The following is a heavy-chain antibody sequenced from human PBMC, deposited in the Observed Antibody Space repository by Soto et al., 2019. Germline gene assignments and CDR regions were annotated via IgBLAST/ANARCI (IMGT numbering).Heavy chain of an antibody. CDR1: GFTFGDYA. Sequence: GGSLRLSCTASGFTFGDYAMTWFRQAPGKGLEWVGLIRSKGYGGTAEYAASVEGRFAISRDDSNSIAYLQMNSLKTEDTAVYYCTRDRSGGNYFDYWGQGTLVTVSS. J-gene: IGHJ4*02. D-gene: IGHD2-15*01. V-gene: IGHV3-49*03. CDR3: TRDRSGGNYFDY. CDR2: IRSKGYGGTA.